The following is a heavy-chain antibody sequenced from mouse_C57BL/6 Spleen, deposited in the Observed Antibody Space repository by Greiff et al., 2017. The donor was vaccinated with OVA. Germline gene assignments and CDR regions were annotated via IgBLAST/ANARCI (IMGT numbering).Heavy chain of an antibody. V-gene: IGHV5-17*01. Sequence: EVNVVESGGGLVKPGGSLQLSCAASGFTFSDYGMHWVRQAPEKGLEWVAYISSGSSTIYYADTVKGRFTISRDNAKNSLFLQMASLRSEDTAMYYCARPVDTTVVALFAYWGQGTLVTVSA. CDR3: ARPVDTTVVALFAY. CDR2: ISSGSSTI. J-gene: IGHJ3*01. D-gene: IGHD1-1*01. CDR1: GFTFSDYG.